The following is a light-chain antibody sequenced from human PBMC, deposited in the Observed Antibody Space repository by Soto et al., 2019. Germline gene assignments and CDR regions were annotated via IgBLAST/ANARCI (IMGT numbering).Light chain of an antibody. Sequence: QSALTQPASVSGSPGQSITISCTGTNNDVGAFHLVSWYQQHPVKAPKLIIFGVTERPSGVSNRFSGSKSANTASLTISGPQAEDEGDYYCCSYAGSGNYWIFGGGTKLIVL. CDR2: GVT. CDR1: NNDVGAFHL. CDR3: CSYAGSGNYWI. J-gene: IGLJ2*01. V-gene: IGLV2-23*02.